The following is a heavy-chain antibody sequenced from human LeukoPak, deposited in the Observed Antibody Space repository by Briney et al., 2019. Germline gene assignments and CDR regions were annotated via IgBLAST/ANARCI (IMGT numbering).Heavy chain of an antibody. CDR3: ARAAYGAVAGTIIDY. V-gene: IGHV4-59*01. CDR1: GGSISSYY. Sequence: SETLSLTCTVSGGSISSYYWSWIRQPPGKGLEWIGYIYYSGSTNYNPSLKSRVTISVDTSKNQFSLKLSSVTAADTAVYYCARAAYGAVAGTIIDYWGQGTLVTVSS. D-gene: IGHD6-19*01. CDR2: IYYSGST. J-gene: IGHJ4*02.